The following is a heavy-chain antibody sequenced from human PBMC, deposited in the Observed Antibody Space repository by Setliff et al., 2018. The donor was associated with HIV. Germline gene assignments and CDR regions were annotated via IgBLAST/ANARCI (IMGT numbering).Heavy chain of an antibody. Sequence: GASVKVSCKASGYTFTGYNIHWVRQAPGQGVEWMGWINPSSGGTKYVQKFQGRVTMTRDTSTYTAYMELTRLRSDDTAVYSCARGGDDSGPGTWTFDYWGQGALVTVSS. J-gene: IGHJ4*02. V-gene: IGHV1-2*02. CDR1: GYTFTGYN. D-gene: IGHD3-10*01. CDR3: ARGGDDSGPGTWTFDY. CDR2: INPSSGGT.